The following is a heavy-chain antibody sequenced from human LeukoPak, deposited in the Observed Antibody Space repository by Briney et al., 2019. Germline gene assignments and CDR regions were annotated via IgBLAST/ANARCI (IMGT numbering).Heavy chain of an antibody. CDR1: GFTFSSYG. CDR2: IWYDGSNK. Sequence: GGSLRLSCADSGFTFSSYGMHWVRQAPGKGLEWVAVIWYDGSNKYYADSVKGRFTISRDNSKNTLYLQMNSLRAEDTAVYYCARDLVYCSGGSCYGAAFDYWGQGTLVTVSS. V-gene: IGHV3-33*08. J-gene: IGHJ4*02. CDR3: ARDLVYCSGGSCYGAAFDY. D-gene: IGHD2-15*01.